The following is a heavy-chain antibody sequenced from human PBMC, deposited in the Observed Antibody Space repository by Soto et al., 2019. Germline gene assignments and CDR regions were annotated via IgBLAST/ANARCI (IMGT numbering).Heavy chain of an antibody. CDR2: ISYDGSHK. CDR3: ARDYSYQCAMDV. CDR1: GFTFSNFA. J-gene: IGHJ6*02. V-gene: IGHV3-30-3*01. Sequence: AGSLSLSCAASGFTFSNFAMYWVRQAPGKGLEWVTVISYDGSHKYYADSVKGRFTIARDNSKNSLYLQMNNLRAEDSAVSFCARDYSYQCAMDVWGQGTTVTVSS.